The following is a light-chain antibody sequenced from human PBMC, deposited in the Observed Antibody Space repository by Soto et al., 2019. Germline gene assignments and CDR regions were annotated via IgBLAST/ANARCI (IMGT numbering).Light chain of an antibody. V-gene: IGKV3D-15*01. J-gene: IGKJ5*01. Sequence: EIVLTQSPATLSLSPGERATLSCRASQSVGTYLAWYQQKPGQAPRLLIYEASNRATGISARFSGSGSGTEFTLIISSLQSDDFATYYCQHYNSYPYTFGQGTRLEIK. CDR1: QSVGTY. CDR3: QHYNSYPYT. CDR2: EAS.